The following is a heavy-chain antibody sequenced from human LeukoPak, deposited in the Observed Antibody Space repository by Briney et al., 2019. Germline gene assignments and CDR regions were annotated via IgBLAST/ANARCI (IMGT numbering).Heavy chain of an antibody. CDR3: AKDLALAGTGGGFDA. CDR2: ISGGGDKA. CDR1: GFTFTTYA. Sequence: GGSLRLSCAASGFTFTTYAINWVRQAPGKGLEWVSGISGGGDKAYYADSVNGRFTVSRDNSKNTVSLRMSSLRAEDTALYYCAKDLALAGTGGGFDAWGQGTRVAVSS. J-gene: IGHJ3*01. D-gene: IGHD6-19*01. V-gene: IGHV3-23*01.